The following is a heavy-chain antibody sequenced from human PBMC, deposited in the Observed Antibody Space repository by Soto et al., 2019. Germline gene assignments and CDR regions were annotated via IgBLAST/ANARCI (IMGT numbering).Heavy chain of an antibody. CDR3: ARASISRCVDRSCPAWFDP. CDR1: GGSISSYY. Sequence: SETLSLTCTVSGGSISSYYWSWIRQPPGKGLEWIGYIYYSGSTNYNPSLKSRVTISVDTSKNQFSLKLSSVTAADTAVYYCARASISRCVDRSCPAWFDPWGQGTLVTVSS. V-gene: IGHV4-59*01. CDR2: IYYSGST. D-gene: IGHD1-26*01. J-gene: IGHJ5*02.